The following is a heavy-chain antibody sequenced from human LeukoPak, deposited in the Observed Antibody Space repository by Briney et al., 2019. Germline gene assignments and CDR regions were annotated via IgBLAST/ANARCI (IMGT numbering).Heavy chain of an antibody. D-gene: IGHD6-25*01. V-gene: IGHV3-23*01. CDR3: AKLNGYSSGWFDY. Sequence: GGSLRLSCAASGFTFSSYGIRWVRQAPGKGLEWVSGLSSGGGSTYYADSVKGRFTISRDNSKNTLYLQMNSLRAEDTAVYYCAKLNGYSSGWFDYWGQGTLVTVSS. CDR2: LSSGGGST. CDR1: GFTFSSYG. J-gene: IGHJ4*02.